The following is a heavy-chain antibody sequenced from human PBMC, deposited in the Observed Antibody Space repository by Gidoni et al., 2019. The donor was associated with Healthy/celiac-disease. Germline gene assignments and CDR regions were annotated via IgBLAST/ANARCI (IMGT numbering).Heavy chain of an antibody. CDR1: GYSISSGYY. J-gene: IGHJ5*02. CDR3: ARDLGSSDANWFDP. Sequence: QVQLQESGPGLVKTSETLSLTCAVSGYSISSGYYWGWSRQPPGKGLEWIGSIYHSGSTYYNPSLKSRVTIAVDTSKNQFSLKLSSVTAADTAVYYCARDLGSSDANWFDPWGQGTLVTVSS. V-gene: IGHV4-38-2*02. D-gene: IGHD6-19*01. CDR2: IYHSGST.